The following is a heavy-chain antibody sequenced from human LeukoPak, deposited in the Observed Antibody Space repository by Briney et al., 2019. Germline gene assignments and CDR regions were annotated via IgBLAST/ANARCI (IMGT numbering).Heavy chain of an antibody. CDR3: TRLGKNYYDTSSFYVS. Sequence: SETLSLTCTVSGGSITSYYWSWIRQPPGKGLEWIGYIYYSGNTNYNSSLKSRVTISIDTSKNQFSLNLSSVTASDTAVYYCTRLGKNYYDTSSFYVSWGQGTLVTVSS. J-gene: IGHJ5*02. D-gene: IGHD3-22*01. V-gene: IGHV4-59*08. CDR2: IYYSGNT. CDR1: GGSITSYY.